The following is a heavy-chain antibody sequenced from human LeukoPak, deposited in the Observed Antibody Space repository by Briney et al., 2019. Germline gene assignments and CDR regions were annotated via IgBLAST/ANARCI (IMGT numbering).Heavy chain of an antibody. V-gene: IGHV4-34*01. CDR1: GGSISSFF. J-gene: IGHJ6*02. D-gene: IGHD1-7*01. Sequence: SETLSLTCSVSGGSISSFFWSWIRQPPGKGLEWIGEISHSGSTNYNPSLKSRVTISVDTSKNQFSLKLSSVTAADTAVYYCARSAGTSTRYYYYYYGMDVWGQGTTVTVSS. CDR2: ISHSGST. CDR3: ARSAGTSTRYYYYYYGMDV.